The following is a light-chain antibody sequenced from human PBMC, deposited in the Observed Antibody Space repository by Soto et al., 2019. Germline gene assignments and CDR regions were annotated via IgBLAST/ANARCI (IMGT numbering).Light chain of an antibody. Sequence: EIQMTQSPATLSASVGDRVVITCRASQSISSWLAWYQQKPGKAPKLLIYDASSLESGVPSRFSGIVSGTEGTITISSLQPDDGSTYDGQQSNSYRWTFGQGTKVDIK. CDR1: QSISSW. J-gene: IGKJ1*01. V-gene: IGKV1-5*01. CDR2: DAS. CDR3: QQSNSYRWT.